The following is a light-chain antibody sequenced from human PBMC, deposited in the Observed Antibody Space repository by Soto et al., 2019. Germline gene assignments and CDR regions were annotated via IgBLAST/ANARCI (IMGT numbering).Light chain of an antibody. CDR2: GAS. CDR1: QSVSTN. V-gene: IGKV3-15*01. J-gene: IGKJ2*01. Sequence: EKVMTQSPVTLSVSPGERATLSCRASQSVSTNLAWYQQKPGQAPRLLIYGASTRATGIPARFSGSGSGTEFTLTISSLQSEDFAVYYCHQYNNWPFTFGQGNKLEIK. CDR3: HQYNNWPFT.